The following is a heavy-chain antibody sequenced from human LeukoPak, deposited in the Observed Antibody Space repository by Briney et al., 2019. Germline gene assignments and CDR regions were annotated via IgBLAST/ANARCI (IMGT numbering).Heavy chain of an antibody. CDR1: GFTFSSYG. CDR3: ARRMRGSYFNFDY. J-gene: IGHJ4*02. Sequence: GGSLRLSCAASGFTFSSYGMHWVRQAPGKGLEWVSYISSSGSTIYYADSVKGRFTISRDNAKNSLYLQMNSLRAEDTAVYYCARRMRGSYFNFDYWGQGTLVSVSS. CDR2: ISSSGSTI. D-gene: IGHD1-26*01. V-gene: IGHV3-48*04.